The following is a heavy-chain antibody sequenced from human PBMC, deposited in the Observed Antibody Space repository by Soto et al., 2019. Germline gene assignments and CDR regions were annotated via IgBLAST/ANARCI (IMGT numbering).Heavy chain of an antibody. CDR1: GYTFTSYG. CDR2: ISAYNGNT. CDR3: ARAGPMTTVTNFYFDY. J-gene: IGHJ4*02. D-gene: IGHD4-17*01. V-gene: IGHV1-18*04. Sequence: GASVKVSCKASGYTFTSYGISWVRQAPGQGLEWMGWISAYNGNTNYAQKLQGRATMTTDTSTSTAYMELRSLRSDDTAVYYCARAGPMTTVTNFYFDYWGQGTLVTVSS.